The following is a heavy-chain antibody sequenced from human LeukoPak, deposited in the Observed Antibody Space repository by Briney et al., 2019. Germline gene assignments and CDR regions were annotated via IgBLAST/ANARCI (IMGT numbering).Heavy chain of an antibody. CDR3: ARDPSIYGSGSTRGY. J-gene: IGHJ4*02. CDR2: INWNGGST. D-gene: IGHD3-10*01. V-gene: IGHV3-20*04. Sequence: GGSLRPSCAASGFTFDDYGMSWVRQAPGKGLEWVSGINWNGGSTGYADSVKGRFTISRDNAKNSLYLQMNSLRAEDTALYYCARDPSIYGSGSTRGYWGQGTLVTVSS. CDR1: GFTFDDYG.